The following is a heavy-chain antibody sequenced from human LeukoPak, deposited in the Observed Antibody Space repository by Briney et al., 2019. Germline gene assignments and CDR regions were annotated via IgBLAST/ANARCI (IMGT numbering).Heavy chain of an antibody. V-gene: IGHV4-59*01. J-gene: IGHJ4*02. D-gene: IGHD2-21*01. CDR2: IYYSGST. Sequence: SETLSLTCTVSGGSISSYYWSWIRQPPGKGLEWIGYIYYSGSTHYNPSLKRRVTISVDTSKNQFSLKLSSVTAADTAVYYCARAPAYTRGYFDYWGQGTLVTVSS. CDR1: GGSISSYY. CDR3: ARAPAYTRGYFDY.